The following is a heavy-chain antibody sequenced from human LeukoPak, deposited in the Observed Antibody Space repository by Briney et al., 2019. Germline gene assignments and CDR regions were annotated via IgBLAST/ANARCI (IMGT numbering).Heavy chain of an antibody. CDR2: ISPYNGNT. D-gene: IGHD6-19*01. CDR3: ARAGGWASEDYKDDAFHF. V-gene: IGHV1-18*01. CDR1: GYTFTNFG. J-gene: IGHJ3*01. Sequence: ASVKVSCKASGYTFTNFGISWVRQAPGQGLEWMGWISPYNGNTHYAQKIQGRVTLTTDTSTSAAYMELRTLTSDDTAVYYCARAGGWASEDYKDDAFHFWGQGTVVTVSS.